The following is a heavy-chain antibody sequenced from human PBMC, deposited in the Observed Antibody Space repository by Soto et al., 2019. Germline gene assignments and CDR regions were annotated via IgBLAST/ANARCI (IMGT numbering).Heavy chain of an antibody. CDR3: ARAASGY. D-gene: IGHD6-19*01. Sequence: GGSLRLSCAASGFTFSSYAMHWVRQAPGKGLEWVAVISYDGSNNYYADSVKGRFTISRDSSKNTLYLQMNSLRAEDTAVYYCARAASGYWGQGTLVTVSS. V-gene: IGHV3-30-3*01. J-gene: IGHJ4*02. CDR2: ISYDGSNN. CDR1: GFTFSSYA.